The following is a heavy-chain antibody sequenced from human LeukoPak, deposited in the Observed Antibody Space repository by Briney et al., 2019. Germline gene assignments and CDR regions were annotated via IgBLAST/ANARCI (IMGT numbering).Heavy chain of an antibody. CDR1: GLTFSNHW. CDR3: VAASTHLDY. CDR2: MNSDGSNT. Sequence: GGSLRLSCTASGLTFSNHWKHWVRQAPGKGLVWVSGMNSDGSNTNYADSVKGRFTIATDDAKNTLYLQMNSLRAEDTAVYHCVAASTHLDYWGQGTPVTVSS. J-gene: IGHJ4*02. D-gene: IGHD6-13*01. V-gene: IGHV3-74*01.